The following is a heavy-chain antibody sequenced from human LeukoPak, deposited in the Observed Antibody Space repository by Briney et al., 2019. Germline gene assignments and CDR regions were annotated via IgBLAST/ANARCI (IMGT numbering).Heavy chain of an antibody. CDR2: IIPIFGTA. J-gene: IGHJ1*01. CDR3: ARDQAPLMGYAFPIEYFQH. V-gene: IGHV1-69*01. CDR1: GGTFSSYA. Sequence: GSSVKVSCKASGGTFSSYAISWVRQAPGQGLEWMGGIIPIFGTANYAQKFQGRVTITADESTSTAYMELSSLRSEDTAVYYCARDQAPLMGYAFPIEYFQHWGQGTLVTVSS. D-gene: IGHD5-18*01.